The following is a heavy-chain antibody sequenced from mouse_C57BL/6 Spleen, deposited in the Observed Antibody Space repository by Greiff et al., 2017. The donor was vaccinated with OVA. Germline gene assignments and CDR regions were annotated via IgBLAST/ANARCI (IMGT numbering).Heavy chain of an antibody. Sequence: EVQLQQSGPELVKPGASVKISCKASGYTFTDYYMNWVKQSHGKSLEWIGDINPNNGGTSYNQKFKGKATLTVDKSSSTAYMELRSLTSEDSAVYYCARRGLRDYWGKGTTLTVSS. D-gene: IGHD3-1*01. CDR2: INPNNGGT. J-gene: IGHJ2*01. CDR1: GYTFTDYY. V-gene: IGHV1-26*01. CDR3: ARRGLRDY.